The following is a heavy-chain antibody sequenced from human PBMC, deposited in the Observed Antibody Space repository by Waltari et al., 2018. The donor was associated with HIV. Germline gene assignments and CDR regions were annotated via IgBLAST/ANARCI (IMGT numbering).Heavy chain of an antibody. Sequence: EVQLVESGGGLVQPGGSLRLYCATSGFTFSDHYLDWVRLAPGKGLEWIARSRNKANSFSTEYAASVKGRFSLSRDDSKNSLYLQMNSLKAEDTAVYFCTRSVTSVGNFDYWGQGTLVTVSS. J-gene: IGHJ4*02. CDR2: SRNKANSFST. D-gene: IGHD4-17*01. V-gene: IGHV3-72*01. CDR3: TRSVTSVGNFDY. CDR1: GFTFSDHY.